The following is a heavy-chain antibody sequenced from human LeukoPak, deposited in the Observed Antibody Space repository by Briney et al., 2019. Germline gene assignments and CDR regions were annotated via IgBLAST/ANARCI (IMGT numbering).Heavy chain of an antibody. D-gene: IGHD3-3*01. CDR1: GFTFSSYG. CDR2: IKQDGSEK. V-gene: IGHV3-7*01. CDR3: ARGAGVLRFLEWYTNYYYYGMDV. Sequence: GGSLRLSCAASGFTFSSYGMHWVRQAPGKGLEWVANIKQDGSEKYYVDSVKGRFTISRDNAKNSLYLQMNSLRAEDTAVYYCARGAGVLRFLEWYTNYYYYGMDVWGQGTTVTVSS. J-gene: IGHJ6*02.